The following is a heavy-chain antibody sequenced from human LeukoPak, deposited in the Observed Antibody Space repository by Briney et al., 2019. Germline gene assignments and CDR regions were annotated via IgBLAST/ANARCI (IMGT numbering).Heavy chain of an antibody. CDR1: GYSFTRYY. CDR3: ARGLPEWVFDY. V-gene: IGHV1-46*01. D-gene: IGHD1-14*01. CDR2: INSSGGST. J-gene: IGHJ4*02. Sequence: ASVKVSCKASGYSFTRYYMNWVRQAPGQGLEWMGIINSSGGSTNYAQKFLGRVTMTRDTSTSTVYMELSSLRSDDTAVYYCARGLPEWVFDYWGQGTLITVSS.